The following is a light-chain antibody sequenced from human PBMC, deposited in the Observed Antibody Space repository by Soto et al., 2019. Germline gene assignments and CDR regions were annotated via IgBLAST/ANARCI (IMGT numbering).Light chain of an antibody. CDR1: QGIGST. J-gene: IGKJ4*01. CDR2: GAS. Sequence: EIVMTQSPATLSMSPGERATLSCRASQGIGSTLAWYQQKPGQTPRLLIYGASTRATGVPARFSGGGSGTEFTLTINSLQSEDFAAYYCQRYNSWPLTFGGGTKVELK. V-gene: IGKV3-15*01. CDR3: QRYNSWPLT.